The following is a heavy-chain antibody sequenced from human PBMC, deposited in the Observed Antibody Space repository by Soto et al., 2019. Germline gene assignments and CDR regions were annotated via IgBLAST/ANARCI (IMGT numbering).Heavy chain of an antibody. V-gene: IGHV3-15*01. CDR1: GFTSSNAW. J-gene: IGHJ4*02. CDR2: IKSYTNGGTT. CDR3: TTDDPINKY. Sequence: GGSLRLSCAASGFTSSNAWMSWVRQAPGKGLEWVGRIKSYTNGGTTDYAAPVKGRFAISRDDSKNTLYLQMNSLKTEDAGVYYCTTDDPINKYWGQGTLVTVSS.